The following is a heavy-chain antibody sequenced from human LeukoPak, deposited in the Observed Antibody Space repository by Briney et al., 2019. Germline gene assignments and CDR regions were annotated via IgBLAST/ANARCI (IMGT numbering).Heavy chain of an antibody. CDR3: ARGAVAVRNAFDI. J-gene: IGHJ3*02. V-gene: IGHV6-1*01. CDR1: GYSVSRNSAL. CDR2: TYYSSKWYN. D-gene: IGHD6-19*01. Sequence: SHTLSLTCALSGYSVSRNSALWPWLRQSPSRGLEWLGSTYYSSKWYNDYAVSVKSQITINPDTSKNQFSLQLNSVTPEDTALYYCARGAVAVRNAFDIWGQGTMVTVSS.